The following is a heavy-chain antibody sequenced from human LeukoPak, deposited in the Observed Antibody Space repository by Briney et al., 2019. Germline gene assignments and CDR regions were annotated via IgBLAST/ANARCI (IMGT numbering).Heavy chain of an antibody. J-gene: IGHJ4*02. D-gene: IGHD5-24*01. Sequence: GASVKVSCKASGYSFIGYYMHWVRQAPGQGLEWMGWIKSNSGGTHYAQKFQGRVTLTRDASISTVYMELSRLRSDDSAVYYCAREIKGFDYWGQGTLVTVSS. CDR2: IKSNSGGT. V-gene: IGHV1-2*02. CDR3: AREIKGFDY. CDR1: GYSFIGYY.